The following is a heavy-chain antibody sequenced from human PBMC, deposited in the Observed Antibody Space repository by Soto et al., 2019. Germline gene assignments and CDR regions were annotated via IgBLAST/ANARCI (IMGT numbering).Heavy chain of an antibody. Sequence: GASVKVSCKASGGTFSSYAISWVRQAPGQGLEWMGGIIPIFGTVNYAQNFQARVTITGDTSASTAYMELSSLRSEDTAVYYCARDPYLSGHSFDYWGQGTLVTVSS. V-gene: IGHV1-69*06. J-gene: IGHJ4*02. CDR1: GGTFSSYA. D-gene: IGHD3-3*01. CDR2: IIPIFGTV. CDR3: ARDPYLSGHSFDY.